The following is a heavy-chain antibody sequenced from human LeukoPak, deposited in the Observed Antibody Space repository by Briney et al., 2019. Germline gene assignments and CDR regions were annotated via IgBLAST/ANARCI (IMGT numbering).Heavy chain of an antibody. V-gene: IGHV3-30-3*01. CDR3: ARNYYDSSGYYFTTIFDY. CDR2: ISYDGSNK. D-gene: IGHD3-22*01. J-gene: IGHJ4*02. Sequence: GGSLRLSCAASGFTFSSYAMHWVRQAPGKGLEWVAVISYDGSNKYYADSVKGRFTISRDNSKNTLYLQMNSLRAEDTAVYYCARNYYDSSGYYFTTIFDYWGQETLVTVSS. CDR1: GFTFSSYA.